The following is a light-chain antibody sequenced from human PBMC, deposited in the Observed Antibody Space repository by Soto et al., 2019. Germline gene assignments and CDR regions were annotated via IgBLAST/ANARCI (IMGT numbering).Light chain of an antibody. CDR3: QQYYSLPWT. Sequence: DIVMTQSPQSLAVSLGERATINCKSSQSVLYTSNNKNFLAWYQQKPGQPPKLLFYWASTRESGVPDRFSGSVSGTDFTLTINSLQAEDVSVYYCQQYYSLPWTFGRGTKVEVK. J-gene: IGKJ1*01. CDR1: QSVLYTSNNKNF. V-gene: IGKV4-1*01. CDR2: WAS.